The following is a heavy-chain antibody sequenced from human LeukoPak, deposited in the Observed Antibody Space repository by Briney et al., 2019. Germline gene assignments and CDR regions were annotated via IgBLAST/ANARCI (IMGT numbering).Heavy chain of an antibody. V-gene: IGHV3-48*03. CDR3: ARGKLELRGYYFDY. D-gene: IGHD1-7*01. CDR1: GFTFSSYE. J-gene: IGHJ4*02. Sequence: GGSLRLSCAASGFTFSSYEMNCVRRAPGKGLEGVSYISSSGSTIYYADSVKGRFTISRDNAKNSLYLQMNSLRAEDTAVYYCARGKLELRGYYFDYWGQGTLVTVSS. CDR2: ISSSGSTI.